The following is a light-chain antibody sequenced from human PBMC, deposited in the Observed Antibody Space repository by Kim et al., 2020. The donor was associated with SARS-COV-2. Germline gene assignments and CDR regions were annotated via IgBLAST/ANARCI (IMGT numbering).Light chain of an antibody. CDR2: DAS. J-gene: IGKJ5*01. CDR3: QQYNTFPCT. CDR1: QDISNY. Sequence: DIQMTQSPSSLSASVGDRVTITCRASQDISNYLAWYQQGPGKVPKLLIYDASALQTGVPSRFTGSGSGTDFTLTISNLQPEDVATYYCQQYNTFPCTFGPGTQLDIK. V-gene: IGKV1-27*01.